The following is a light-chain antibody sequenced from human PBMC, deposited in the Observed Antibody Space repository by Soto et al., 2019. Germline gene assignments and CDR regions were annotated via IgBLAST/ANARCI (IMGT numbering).Light chain of an antibody. J-gene: IGLJ1*01. CDR1: SSDIGAYDH. CDR2: SVS. V-gene: IGLV2-14*01. Sequence: SVRTQPASVSGSPGQSITISCSGTSSDIGAYDHVAWFQQFPGKTPKLVIYSVSNRPSGVSYRFSGSKSGNTASLTISGLQADDEADYYCISYTVSRSYVFGPGTKVTVL. CDR3: ISYTVSRSYV.